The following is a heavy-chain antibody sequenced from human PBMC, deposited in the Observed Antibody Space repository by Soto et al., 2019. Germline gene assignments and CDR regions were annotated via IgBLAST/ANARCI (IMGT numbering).Heavy chain of an antibody. CDR1: GFMFSDYY. Sequence: PGGSLRLSCGVSGFMFSDYYMAWIRQAPGKGLEWISYISSSGNTIYYADSVKGRFTVSRDNANSTLHLQMNSLRADDTSLYYCARGVRSSLTAIGGFDPWGQGTMGTVSS. CDR2: ISSSGNTI. V-gene: IGHV3-11*01. D-gene: IGHD2-21*02. CDR3: ARGVRSSLTAIGGFDP. J-gene: IGHJ5*02.